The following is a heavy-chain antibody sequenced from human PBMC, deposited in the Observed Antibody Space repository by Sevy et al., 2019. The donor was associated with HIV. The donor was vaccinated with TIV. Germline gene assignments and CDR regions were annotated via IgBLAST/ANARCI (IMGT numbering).Heavy chain of an antibody. Sequence: GGSLRLSCVASGFTFSSYAMNWVRQAPGKGLECVSSISGSGGSPYYAVSVKGRFTISRDNSKNMLYLQMNSLRAEDTAIYYCAKDLIFAVGEAFDIWGQGTMVTVSS. J-gene: IGHJ3*02. CDR1: GFTFSSYA. CDR2: ISGSGGSP. V-gene: IGHV3-23*01. CDR3: AKDLIFAVGEAFDI. D-gene: IGHD3-3*01.